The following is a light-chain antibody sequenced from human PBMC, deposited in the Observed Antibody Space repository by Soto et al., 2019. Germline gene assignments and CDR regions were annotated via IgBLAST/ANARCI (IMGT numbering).Light chain of an antibody. CDR1: QAIRND. J-gene: IGKJ5*01. V-gene: IGKV1-6*01. CDR3: LQDFNYFS. CDR2: AAS. Sequence: AVQVTQSPSSLSASVGDRVTITCRASQAIRNDLGWYQQIPGKAPKLLIYAASTLQSGVPSRFSGSGFGTDFTLTISSLPPEDFATYYCLQDFNYFSFGQGTRLEIK.